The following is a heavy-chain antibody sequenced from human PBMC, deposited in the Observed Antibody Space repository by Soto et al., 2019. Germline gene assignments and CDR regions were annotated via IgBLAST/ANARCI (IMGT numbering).Heavy chain of an antibody. D-gene: IGHD1-26*01. CDR2: IYSGGGT. Sequence: EVPLVESGGGLVQPGGSLRLSCAASGFTVSSNYMSWVRQAPGKGLEWVSVIYSGGGTYYADSVKGRFTISRDNSKNTLYLQMNSLRAEDTAVYYCARDLVGATTEYFQHWGQGTLVTVSS. J-gene: IGHJ1*01. V-gene: IGHV3-66*01. CDR1: GFTVSSNY. CDR3: ARDLVGATTEYFQH.